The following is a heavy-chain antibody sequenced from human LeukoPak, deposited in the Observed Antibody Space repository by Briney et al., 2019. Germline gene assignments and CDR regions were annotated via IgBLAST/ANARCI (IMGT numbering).Heavy chain of an antibody. D-gene: IGHD3-9*01. Sequence: SETLSLTCTVSGGSISSSSYYWGWIRQPPGKGLEWIGSIYYSGSTYYNPSLKSRVTISVDTSKNQFSLKLSSVTAADTAVYYCARGPQAYYDILTGSLNQNYFGYWGQGTLVTVSS. CDR1: GGSISSSSYY. J-gene: IGHJ4*02. V-gene: IGHV4-39*01. CDR3: ARGPQAYYDILTGSLNQNYFGY. CDR2: IYYSGST.